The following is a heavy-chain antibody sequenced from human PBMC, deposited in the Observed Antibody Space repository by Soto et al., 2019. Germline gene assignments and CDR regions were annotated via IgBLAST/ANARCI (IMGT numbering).Heavy chain of an antibody. V-gene: IGHV1-69*01. CDR2: IIPIFGTA. Sequence: QVQLVQSGAEVKKPGSSVKVSCKASGGTFSSYAISWVRQAPGQGLEWMGGIIPIFGTANYAQKFQGRVTITADESTSTAYMELSSLRSQDTAVYYCARVVNISPEYSSSSYRYYYYGMDVWGQGTTVTVSS. CDR3: ARVVNISPEYSSSSYRYYYYGMDV. CDR1: GGTFSSYA. D-gene: IGHD6-6*01. J-gene: IGHJ6*02.